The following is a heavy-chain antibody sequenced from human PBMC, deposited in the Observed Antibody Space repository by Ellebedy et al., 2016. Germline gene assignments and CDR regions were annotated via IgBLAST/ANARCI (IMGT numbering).Heavy chain of an antibody. D-gene: IGHD1-26*01. CDR2: IGTAGDT. Sequence: GGSLRLXCAASGFTFSSYDMHWVRQATGKGLEWVSAIGTAGDTYYPGSVKGRFTISRDNSKNSLYLQMNSLRAEDTAVYYCAREPSGLVGATTFDYWGQGTLVTVSS. J-gene: IGHJ4*02. V-gene: IGHV3-13*01. CDR3: AREPSGLVGATTFDY. CDR1: GFTFSSYD.